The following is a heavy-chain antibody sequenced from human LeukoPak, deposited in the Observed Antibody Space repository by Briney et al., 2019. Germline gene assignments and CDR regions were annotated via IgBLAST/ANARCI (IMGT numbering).Heavy chain of an antibody. D-gene: IGHD3-3*01. Sequence: SETLSLTCAVYGGSFSGYYWSWIRQPPGKGREWIGEINHSGSTNYNPSLKSRVTISVDTSKNQFSLKLSSVTAAAPAVYYCARVGITIFGVASNWFDPWGQGTLVTVSS. V-gene: IGHV4-34*01. CDR1: GGSFSGYY. J-gene: IGHJ5*02. CDR3: ARVGITIFGVASNWFDP. CDR2: INHSGST.